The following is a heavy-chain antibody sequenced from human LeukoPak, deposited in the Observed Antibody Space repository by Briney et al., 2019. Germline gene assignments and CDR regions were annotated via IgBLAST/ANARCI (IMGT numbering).Heavy chain of an antibody. CDR2: INRSAST. CDR1: GGSSTNYF. J-gene: IGHJ6*03. V-gene: IGHV4-34*01. Sequence: PSETLSLTCVLYGGSSTNYFWSWIRQPPGKGLEWIGEINRSASTNYNPSLKSRVTISVDTSKNQFSLKLSSVTAADTAVYYCARGLRSDYYGSGSYLLYYYYVDVWAKGPRSPSP. D-gene: IGHD3-10*01. CDR3: ARGLRSDYYGSGSYLLYYYYVDV.